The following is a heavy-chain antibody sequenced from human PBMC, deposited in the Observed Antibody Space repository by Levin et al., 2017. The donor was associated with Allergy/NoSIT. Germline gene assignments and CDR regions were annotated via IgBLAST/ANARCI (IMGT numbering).Heavy chain of an antibody. D-gene: IGHD6-19*01. CDR1: GFTFSNAW. Sequence: RAGGSLRLSCAASGFTFSNAWMSWVRQAPGKGLEWVGRIKSKTDGGTTDYAAPVKGRFTISRDDSKNTLYLQMNSLKTEDTAVYYCTTDEAVAGISRDYWGQGTLVTVSS. J-gene: IGHJ4*02. CDR3: TTDEAVAGISRDY. V-gene: IGHV3-15*01. CDR2: IKSKTDGGTT.